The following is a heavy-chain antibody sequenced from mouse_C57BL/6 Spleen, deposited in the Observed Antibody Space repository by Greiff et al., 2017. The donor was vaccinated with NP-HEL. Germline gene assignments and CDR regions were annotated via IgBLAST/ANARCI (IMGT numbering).Heavy chain of an antibody. Sequence: DVQLVESGGDLVKPGGSLKLSCAASGFTFSSYGMSWVRQTPDKRLEWVATISSGGSYTYYPDSVKGRFTISRDNAKNTLYLQMSSLKSEDTAMYYCARPGSNYNYYAMDYWGQGTSVTVSS. CDR3: ARPGSNYNYYAMDY. CDR2: ISSGGSYT. D-gene: IGHD2-5*01. CDR1: GFTFSSYG. J-gene: IGHJ4*01. V-gene: IGHV5-6*01.